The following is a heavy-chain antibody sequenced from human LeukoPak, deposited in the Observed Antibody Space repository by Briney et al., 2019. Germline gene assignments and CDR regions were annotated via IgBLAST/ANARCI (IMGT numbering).Heavy chain of an antibody. J-gene: IGHJ4*02. CDR1: GGSISSGGYY. V-gene: IGHV4-31*03. CDR2: IYYSGST. CDR3: ARGRYYNVFFDY. Sequence: SETLSLTCTVSGGSISSGGYYWSWIRQHPGKGLEWIGYIYYSGSTYYNPSLKSRVTISVDTSKNQFSLKLSSVTAADTAVYYCARGRYYNVFFDYRGQGTLVTVSS. D-gene: IGHD3-10*01.